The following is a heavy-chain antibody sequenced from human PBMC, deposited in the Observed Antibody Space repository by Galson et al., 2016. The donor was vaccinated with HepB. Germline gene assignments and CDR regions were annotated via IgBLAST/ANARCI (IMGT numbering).Heavy chain of an antibody. CDR1: GFTFSSYS. J-gene: IGHJ6*02. CDR3: AKDRNTVVTYGMDV. D-gene: IGHD4-23*01. CDR2: ISSSSSTI. V-gene: IGHV3-48*01. Sequence: LRLSCAASGFTFSSYSMNWVRQAPGKGLEWVSYISSSSSTIYYADSVKGRFTISRDNSKNTLYLQINSLRAEDTAVYYCAKDRNTVVTYGMDVRGQGTTVTVSS.